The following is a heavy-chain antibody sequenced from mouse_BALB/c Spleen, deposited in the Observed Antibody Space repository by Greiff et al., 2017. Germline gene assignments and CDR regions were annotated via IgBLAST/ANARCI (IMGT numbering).Heavy chain of an antibody. V-gene: IGHV1-15*01. D-gene: IGHD2-3*01. J-gene: IGHJ2*01. Sequence: QVQLQQSGAELVRPGASVTLSCKASGYTFTDYEMHWVKQTPVHGLEWIGAIDPETGGTAYNQKFKGKATLTADKSSSTAYMELRSLTSEDSAVYDCTMDDGYVYWGQGTTLTVSS. CDR1: GYTFTDYE. CDR2: IDPETGGT. CDR3: TMDDGYVY.